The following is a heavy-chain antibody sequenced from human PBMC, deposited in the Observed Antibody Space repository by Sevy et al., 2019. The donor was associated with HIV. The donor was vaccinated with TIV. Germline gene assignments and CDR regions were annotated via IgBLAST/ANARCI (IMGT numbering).Heavy chain of an antibody. CDR3: TRYWGRDGHSIDY. D-gene: IGHD3-16*01. CDR2: IWYDGTDK. V-gene: IGHV3-33*01. Sequence: GGSPRLSCATSGFIFSNYAMNWIRQAPGKGLEWVAVIWYDGTDKYYADSVQGRFTISRDNSKNTLYLQMNSLRVEDTAVYYCTRYWGRDGHSIDYWGQGTLVTVSS. CDR1: GFIFSNYA. J-gene: IGHJ4*02.